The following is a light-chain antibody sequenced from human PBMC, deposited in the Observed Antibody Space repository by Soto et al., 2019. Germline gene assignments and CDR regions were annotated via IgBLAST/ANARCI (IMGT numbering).Light chain of an antibody. V-gene: IGKV3-20*01. J-gene: IGKJ1*01. CDR1: QSVSSSY. CDR3: QQFGTSPRT. CDR2: GAS. Sequence: EIVLTQSPGTLSLSPRERATLSCRASQSVSSSYLAWYQQTRGQAPRLLFYGASSRATGVPDRFSGSGSGTDFTLTISRLEPEDFAVYYCQQFGTSPRTFGQGTKVEIK.